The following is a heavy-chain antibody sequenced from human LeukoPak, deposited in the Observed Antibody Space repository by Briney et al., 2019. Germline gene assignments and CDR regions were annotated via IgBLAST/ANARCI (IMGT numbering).Heavy chain of an antibody. CDR3: ARKPSYGSGKNWFDP. V-gene: IGHV5-51*01. D-gene: IGHD3-10*01. CDR1: GYSFPNYW. J-gene: IGHJ5*02. CDR2: IYPGDSDT. Sequence: GESLKISCKGSGYSFPNYWIAWVRQMPGKGLEWMGVIYPGDSDTRYSPSFQGQVTISADKSISTAYLQWSSLKASDSAMYYCARKPSYGSGKNWFDPWGQGTLVTVSS.